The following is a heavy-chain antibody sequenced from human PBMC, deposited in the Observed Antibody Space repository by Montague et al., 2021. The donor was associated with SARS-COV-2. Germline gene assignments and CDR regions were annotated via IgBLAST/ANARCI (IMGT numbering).Heavy chain of an antibody. D-gene: IGHD1-14*01. CDR2: ISSSGGTI. V-gene: IGHV3-48*03. CDR1: GFTFISYA. CDR3: TRDRSYFGH. Sequence: SLRLSCAASGFTFISYAMNWVRQTPGKGLEWISHISSSGGTIYYADSVKGRFTISGDNAKNSLYLQMHSLRAEDTGLYYCTRDRSYFGHWGQGTLVTVSS. J-gene: IGHJ4*02.